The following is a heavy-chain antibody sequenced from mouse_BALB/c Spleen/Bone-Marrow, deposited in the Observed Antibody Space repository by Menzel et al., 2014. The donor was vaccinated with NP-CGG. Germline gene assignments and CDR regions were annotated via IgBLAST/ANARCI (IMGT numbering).Heavy chain of an antibody. J-gene: IGHJ2*01. CDR1: GLTFSSYG. V-gene: IGHV5-6*01. CDR2: ITIGGSYP. CDR3: ARQTDYNYHGYFDY. D-gene: IGHD2-12*01. Sequence: QGEETGGDLVKPGVSLKLSCAASGLTFSSYGMSWVRHTPDKTLEWVATITIGGSYPYYPDSVKGRFNISIGNAKNTLYLQMSSLKSEDTAIYYCARQTDYNYHGYFDYWSQ.